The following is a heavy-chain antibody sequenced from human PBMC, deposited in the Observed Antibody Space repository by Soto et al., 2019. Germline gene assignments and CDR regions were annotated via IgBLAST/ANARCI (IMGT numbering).Heavy chain of an antibody. CDR1: GFTFSSYS. V-gene: IGHV3-21*01. D-gene: IGHD2-15*01. J-gene: IGHJ6*02. CDR2: ISSSSSYI. CDR3: ARGDKKRLGQKYYYYYGMDV. Sequence: RRLSCAASGFTFSSYSMNWVRQAPGKGLEWVSSISSSSSYIYYADSVKGRFTISRDNAKNSLYLQMNSLRAEDTAVYYCARGDKKRLGQKYYYYYGMDVWGQGTTVTVSS.